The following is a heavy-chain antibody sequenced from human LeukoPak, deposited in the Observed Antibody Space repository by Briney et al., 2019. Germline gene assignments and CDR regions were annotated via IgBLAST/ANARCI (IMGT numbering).Heavy chain of an antibody. J-gene: IGHJ4*02. CDR3: ATSQIRLGFFDH. Sequence: ASVKVSCKASGYTFTSYGISWVRQAPGQGLEWMGWISAYNGNTDYAQKFQGRVTMTRYTSVTTPYMELHGLRSDDTAIYYCATSQIRLGFFDHWGQGAPVIVSS. CDR2: ISAYNGNT. CDR1: GYTFTSYG. D-gene: IGHD5-12*01. V-gene: IGHV1-18*01.